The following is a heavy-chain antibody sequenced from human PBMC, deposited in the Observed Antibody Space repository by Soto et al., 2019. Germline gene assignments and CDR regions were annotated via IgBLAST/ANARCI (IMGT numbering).Heavy chain of an antibody. J-gene: IGHJ4*02. CDR1: GFTFTRYS. Sequence: EVQLVESGGGLGKPGGSLRLSCAASGFTFTRYSMNWVRQAPGKGLEWVSSISSTTNYIYYADSMKGRFTVSRDNAKNSVYLDMNRLSAEDTAVYYCARESEDLTSNFDYWGQGTLVTVSS. V-gene: IGHV3-21*01. CDR2: ISSTTNYI. CDR3: ARESEDLTSNFDY.